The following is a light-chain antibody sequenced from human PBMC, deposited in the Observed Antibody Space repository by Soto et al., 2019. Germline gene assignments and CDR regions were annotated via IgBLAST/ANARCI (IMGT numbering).Light chain of an antibody. CDR3: CSFTSSNTHV. V-gene: IGLV2-23*02. Sequence: QYVLTQPASVSWSPGQSITISCTGTSSDFGNYQFVSLYQQHPGKVPKLILFEVSQRPSGVSGRFSGSKSGNTASLTISGLQAEDEADYYCCSFTSSNTHVFGTGTKVTVL. J-gene: IGLJ1*01. CDR1: SSDFGNYQF. CDR2: EVS.